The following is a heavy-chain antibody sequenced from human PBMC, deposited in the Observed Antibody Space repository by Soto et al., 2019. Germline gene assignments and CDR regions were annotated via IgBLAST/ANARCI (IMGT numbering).Heavy chain of an antibody. D-gene: IGHD3-22*01. CDR2: IKSKTDGGTT. J-gene: IGHJ4*02. Sequence: PGGSLRLSCAASGFTFSNAWMSGVRQAPGKGLEWVGRIKSKTDGGTTDYAAPVKGRFTISRDDSKNTLYLQMNSLKTEDTAVYYCTTQYYYDSSGYYLDYWGQGTLVTVSS. V-gene: IGHV3-15*01. CDR1: GFTFSNAW. CDR3: TTQYYYDSSGYYLDY.